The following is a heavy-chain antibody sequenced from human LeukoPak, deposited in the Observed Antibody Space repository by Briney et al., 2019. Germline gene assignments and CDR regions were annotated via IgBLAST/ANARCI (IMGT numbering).Heavy chain of an antibody. CDR2: INTDESIT. V-gene: IGHV3-74*01. J-gene: IGHJ5*02. Sequence: GGSLRLSCAASGFTFSSYWMHWVRQAPGKGLVWVSRINTDESITSYADSVKGRFTISRDNAKNTLYLQMNSLRVEDTAVYYCVRGWFDPRGAGKLVTVSS. CDR3: VRGWFDP. CDR1: GFTFSSYW.